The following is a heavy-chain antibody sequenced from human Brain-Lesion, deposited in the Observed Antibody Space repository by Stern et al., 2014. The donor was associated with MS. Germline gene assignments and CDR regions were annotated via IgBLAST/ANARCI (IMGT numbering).Heavy chain of an antibody. CDR1: GYIFTGYY. CDR3: ARDQRGITIFGVVTDYYYLGMDV. Sequence: QVQLGQSGAEVKKPGASVKVSCKTYGYIFTGYYIHWVRQAPGQGLEWMAWINPNTGGTKYAQKFQGRVTMSRDTSISTAYVELSSLTSDDTAVYYCARDQRGITIFGVVTDYYYLGMDVWGQGTTVTVSS. V-gene: IGHV1-2*02. CDR2: INPNTGGT. J-gene: IGHJ6*02. D-gene: IGHD3-3*01.